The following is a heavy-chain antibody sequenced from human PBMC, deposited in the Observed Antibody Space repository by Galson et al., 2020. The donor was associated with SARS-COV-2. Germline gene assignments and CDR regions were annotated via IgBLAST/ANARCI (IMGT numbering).Heavy chain of an antibody. CDR3: ARDLRQWLVGGVYYYYGMDV. CDR1: GGSYSGYY. Sequence: SETLSLTCAVYGGSYSGYYWSWIRQPPGKGLEGIGEIKHSGSTNYNPSLKSRVTISVDTSKNQFSLKLSSVTAADTAVYYCARDLRQWLVGGVYYYYGMDVWGQGTTVTVSS. V-gene: IGHV4-34*01. D-gene: IGHD6-19*01. CDR2: IKHSGST. J-gene: IGHJ6*02.